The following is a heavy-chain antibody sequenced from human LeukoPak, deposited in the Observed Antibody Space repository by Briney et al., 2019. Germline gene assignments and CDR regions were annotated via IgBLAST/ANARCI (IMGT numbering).Heavy chain of an antibody. CDR1: GFTFSSYS. V-gene: IGHV3-21*01. CDR2: ISSSSSYI. D-gene: IGHD2-2*03. J-gene: IGHJ6*02. Sequence: GGSLRLSCAASGFTFSSYSMNWIRQAPGKGLEWVSSISSSSSYIYYADSVKGRFTISRDNAKNSLYLQMNSLRAEDTAVYYCARAMDIVVVPAAMTYGMHVWGQGTTVTVSS. CDR3: ARAMDIVVVPAAMTYGMHV.